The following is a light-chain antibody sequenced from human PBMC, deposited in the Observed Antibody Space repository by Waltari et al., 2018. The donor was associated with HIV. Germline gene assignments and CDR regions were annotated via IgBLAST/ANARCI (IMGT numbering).Light chain of an antibody. CDR2: EFS. J-gene: IGLJ2*01. V-gene: IGLV2-14*01. Sequence: QSALTQPASVSGSPGQSITISCTGTSSDVGGYNFVSWYQLLPGRAPKLMIYEFSNRPSGVSNRFSGSKSGNTASLTISGLQPEDEADYYCSSFASGTSNVFGGGTKLTVL. CDR3: SSFASGTSNV. CDR1: SSDVGGYNF.